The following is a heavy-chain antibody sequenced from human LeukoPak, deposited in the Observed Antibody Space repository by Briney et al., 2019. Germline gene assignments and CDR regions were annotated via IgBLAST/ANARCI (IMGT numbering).Heavy chain of an antibody. V-gene: IGHV3-30-3*01. CDR3: ATESYPRLICFVGGEHYYFDY. Sequence: GGSLRLSCAASGFNFSSYAMQWVRQAPGKGLEWVAVISYDGSNKYYADSVKGRFTISRDNSKNTLYLQMNSLRAEDTAVYYCATESYPRLICFVGGEHYYFDYWGQGTLVTVSS. CDR1: GFNFSSYA. D-gene: IGHD1/OR15-1a*01. CDR2: ISYDGSNK. J-gene: IGHJ4*02.